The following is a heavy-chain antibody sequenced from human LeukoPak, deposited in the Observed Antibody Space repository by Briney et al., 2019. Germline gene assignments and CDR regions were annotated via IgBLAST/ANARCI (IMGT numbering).Heavy chain of an antibody. Sequence: GGSLRLSCAASGFTFSSYAMHWVRQAPGKGLEWVAVISYDGSNKYYADSVKGRFTISRDNSKNTLYLQMNSLRAEDTAVYYCARSRDGYIAGIYYYYYMDVWGKGTTVTVSS. J-gene: IGHJ6*03. V-gene: IGHV3-30-3*01. CDR2: ISYDGSNK. D-gene: IGHD5-24*01. CDR3: ARSRDGYIAGIYYYYYMDV. CDR1: GFTFSSYA.